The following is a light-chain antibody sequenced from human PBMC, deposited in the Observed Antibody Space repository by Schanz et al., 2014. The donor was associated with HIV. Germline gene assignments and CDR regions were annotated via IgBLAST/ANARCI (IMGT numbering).Light chain of an antibody. V-gene: IGLV2-8*01. CDR3: SSFAGSNIPWV. J-gene: IGLJ3*02. Sequence: QSALTQPASVSGSPGQSITISCTGASSDVGSYNHVSWYQQHPGKAPKLMIYEVIKRPSGVPDRFSGSKSGSTASLTVSGLQPEDEADYYCSSFAGSNIPWVFGGGTKLTVL. CDR1: SSDVGSYNH. CDR2: EVI.